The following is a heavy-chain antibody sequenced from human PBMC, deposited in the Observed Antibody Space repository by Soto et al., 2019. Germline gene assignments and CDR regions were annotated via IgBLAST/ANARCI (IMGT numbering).Heavy chain of an antibody. CDR3: TRCPAMVIGQFDY. Sequence: GGSLRLSCTASGFTFGDYAMSWFRQAPGKGLEWVGFIRSKAYGGTTEYAASVKGRFTISRDDSKSIAYLQMNSLKTEDTAVYYCTRCPAMVIGQFDYWGQGTLVTVSS. V-gene: IGHV3-49*03. CDR1: GFTFGDYA. D-gene: IGHD5-18*01. CDR2: IRSKAYGGTT. J-gene: IGHJ4*02.